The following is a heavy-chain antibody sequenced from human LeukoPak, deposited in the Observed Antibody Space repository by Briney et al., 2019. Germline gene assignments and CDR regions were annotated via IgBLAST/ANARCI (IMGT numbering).Heavy chain of an antibody. CDR1: GFTFSSYA. Sequence: GGSLRLSCAASGFTFSSYAMSWVRQAPGKGLKWVSAISGSGGSTYYADSVKGRFTISRDNSKNTLYLQMNSLRAEDTAVYYCAKDQSGIRYFDWLLYQIDYWGQGTLVTVSS. V-gene: IGHV3-23*01. CDR2: ISGSGGST. D-gene: IGHD3-9*01. CDR3: AKDQSGIRYFDWLLYQIDY. J-gene: IGHJ4*02.